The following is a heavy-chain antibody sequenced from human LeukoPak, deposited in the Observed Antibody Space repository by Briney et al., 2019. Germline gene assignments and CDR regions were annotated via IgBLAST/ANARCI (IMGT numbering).Heavy chain of an antibody. CDR2: ISSSSSTI. V-gene: IGHV3-48*04. CDR1: GFTFSSYS. CDR3: ARDFSPYCGGDCYNDAFDI. D-gene: IGHD2-21*01. Sequence: GGSLRLSCAASGFTFSSYSMNWVRQAPGKGLEWVSYISSSSSTIYYADSVKGRFTISRDNAQNSLYLQMNSLRAEDTAVYYCARDFSPYCGGDCYNDAFDIWGQGTMVTVSS. J-gene: IGHJ3*02.